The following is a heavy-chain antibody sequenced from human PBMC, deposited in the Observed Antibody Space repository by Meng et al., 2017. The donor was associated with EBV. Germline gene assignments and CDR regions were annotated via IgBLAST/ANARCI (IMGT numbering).Heavy chain of an antibody. D-gene: IGHD6-13*01. CDR1: GFSLSTSGVG. Sequence: QITLKVSCPILVKPTQPLTLTCTFSGFSLSTSGVGVGWIRQPPGKALEWLALIYWDDDKRYSPSLKSRLTITKDTSKNQVVLTMTNMDPVDTATYYCAHRRDEYSSSWYGWFDPWGQGTLVTVSS. V-gene: IGHV2-5*02. CDR3: AHRRDEYSSSWYGWFDP. CDR2: IYWDDDK. J-gene: IGHJ5*02.